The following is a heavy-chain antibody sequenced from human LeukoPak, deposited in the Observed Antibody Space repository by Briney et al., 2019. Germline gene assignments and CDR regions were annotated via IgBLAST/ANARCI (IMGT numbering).Heavy chain of an antibody. D-gene: IGHD1-1*01. CDR3: ATATGLFDY. V-gene: IGHV3-74*01. CDR1: GFTFSSYW. CDR2: INSDGSST. J-gene: IGHJ4*02. Sequence: GGSLRLSCAASGFTFSSYWMHRVRQAPGKGLVWVSRINSDGSSTSYADSVKGRFTTSRDNAKNTLYLQMNSLRAEDTAVYYCATATGLFDYWGQGTLVTVSS.